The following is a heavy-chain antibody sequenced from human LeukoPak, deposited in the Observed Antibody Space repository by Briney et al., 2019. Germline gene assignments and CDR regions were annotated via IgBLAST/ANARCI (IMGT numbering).Heavy chain of an antibody. J-gene: IGHJ5*02. CDR2: IYYSGST. CDR1: GGSISSGGYY. CDR3: ARGRRDIVVVPATNWFDP. V-gene: IGHV4-31*03. Sequence: PSQTLSLTCTVSGGSISSGGYYWSWIRQHPGKGLEWIGYIYYSGSTYYNPSLKSRVTISVDTSKNQFSLKLSSVTAADTAVYYCARGRRDIVVVPATNWFDPWRQGTLVTVSS. D-gene: IGHD2-2*01.